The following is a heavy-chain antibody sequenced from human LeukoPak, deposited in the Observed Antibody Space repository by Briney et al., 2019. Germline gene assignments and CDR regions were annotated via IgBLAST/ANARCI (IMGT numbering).Heavy chain of an antibody. CDR3: ARGILGYCSGGSCLGMDV. CDR2: INHSGST. V-gene: IGHV4-34*01. J-gene: IGHJ6*04. D-gene: IGHD2-15*01. CDR1: GGSFSGYF. Sequence: SETLSLTCAVYGGSFSGYFWSCIRQPPGKGLEWIGEINHSGSTNYNPSLKSRVTISVDTSKNQFSLKLSSVTAADTAVYYCARGILGYCSGGSCLGMDVWGKGTTVTVSS.